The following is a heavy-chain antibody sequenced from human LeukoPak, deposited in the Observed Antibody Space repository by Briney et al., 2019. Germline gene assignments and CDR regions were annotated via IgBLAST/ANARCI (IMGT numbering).Heavy chain of an antibody. Sequence: GGSLRLSCAASGFTFSSYWMHWVRQAPGKGLEWVSRINTDGSSTTYADSVKGRFTISRDNAKNTLDLQMNSLRAEDTALYYCAKAILEGSYYYDSSGLLAAFDIWGQGTMVTVSS. CDR2: INTDGSST. J-gene: IGHJ3*02. D-gene: IGHD3-22*01. CDR1: GFTFSSYW. V-gene: IGHV3-74*01. CDR3: AKAILEGSYYYDSSGLLAAFDI.